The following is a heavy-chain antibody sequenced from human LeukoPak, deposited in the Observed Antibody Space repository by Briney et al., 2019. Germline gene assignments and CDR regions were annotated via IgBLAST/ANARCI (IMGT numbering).Heavy chain of an antibody. CDR1: GGSFSGYY. D-gene: IGHD5-24*01. V-gene: IGHV4-34*01. CDR2: INHSGST. J-gene: IGHJ6*03. Sequence: PSETLSLTCAVYGGSFSGYYWSWIRQPPGKGLEWIGEINHSGSTNYNPSLKSRVTISVDTSKNQFSLKLSSVTAADTAVYYCAREAATMGYYYYYMDVWGKGTTVTVSS. CDR3: AREAATMGYYYYYMDV.